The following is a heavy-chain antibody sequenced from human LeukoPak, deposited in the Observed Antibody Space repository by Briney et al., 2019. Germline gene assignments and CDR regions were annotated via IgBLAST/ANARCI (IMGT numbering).Heavy chain of an antibody. CDR1: GYTFTRYY. CDR2: VKPNTGDT. D-gene: IGHD1-26*01. CDR3: ARLSGNYAY. Sequence: GASVKVSCKASGYTFTRYYIHWVRQAPGQGLEWMGWVKPNTGDTQYAQKFHGRVTMSRDTSVSTAYMELSRLASDDTAMYYCARLSGNYAYWGQGTLVTVFS. V-gene: IGHV1-2*02. J-gene: IGHJ4*02.